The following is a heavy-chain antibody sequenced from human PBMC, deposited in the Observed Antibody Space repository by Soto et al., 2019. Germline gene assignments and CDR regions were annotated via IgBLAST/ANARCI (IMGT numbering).Heavy chain of an antibody. V-gene: IGHV1-69*01. CDR2: IIPIFGTA. CDR3: ARDRVGATGGFYYYYGMDV. D-gene: IGHD1-26*01. J-gene: IGHJ6*02. Sequence: QVQLVQSGAEVKKPGSSVKVSCKASGGTFSSYAISWVRQAPGQGLEWMGGIIPIFGTANYAQKFQGRVTITADESTSTAYMELSSLRSEDTAVYYCARDRVGATGGFYYYYGMDVWGLGTTVTVSS. CDR1: GGTFSSYA.